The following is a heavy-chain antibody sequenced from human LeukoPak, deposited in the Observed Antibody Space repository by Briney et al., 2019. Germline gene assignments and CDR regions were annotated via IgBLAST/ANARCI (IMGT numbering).Heavy chain of an antibody. D-gene: IGHD2-2*01. CDR1: GYTFISYD. V-gene: IGHV1-8*03. Sequence: ASVKVSCKASGYTFISYDISWVRQATGQGLEWMGWMNPNSGNTAYAQKFQGRVTITRNTSISTAYMELSSLRSEDTAVYYCARAGVLIPAAMQRFYYYYYMDVWGKGTTVTVSS. CDR2: MNPNSGNT. J-gene: IGHJ6*03. CDR3: ARAGVLIPAAMQRFYYYYYMDV.